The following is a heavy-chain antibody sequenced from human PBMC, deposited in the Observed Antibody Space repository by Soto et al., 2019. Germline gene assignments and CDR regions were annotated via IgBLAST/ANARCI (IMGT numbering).Heavy chain of an antibody. V-gene: IGHV1-46*03. CDR1: GYTFTSYY. D-gene: IGHD2-15*01. Sequence: QVQLVQSGAEVKKPGASVKVSCKASGYTFTSYYMHWVRQAPGQGLEWMGISNPSGGSTSYAQKFQGRVTMTRDTSTSKVYMELSSLRSEDTAVYYCARDGGYCSGGSCYSRPGNWFDPWGQGTLVTVSS. CDR3: ARDGGYCSGGSCYSRPGNWFDP. CDR2: SNPSGGST. J-gene: IGHJ5*02.